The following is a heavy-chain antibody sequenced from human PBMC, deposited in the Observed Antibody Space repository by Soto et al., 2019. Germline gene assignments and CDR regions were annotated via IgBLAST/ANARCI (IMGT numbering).Heavy chain of an antibody. CDR2: ISSSGNTI. J-gene: IGHJ2*01. Sequence: QVQLVESGGGLVKPGGSLRLSCAVSGFTFTDYHINWVRQAPGRGLEWVSHISSSGNTIYYADSVRGRFTVSRDNTKNSLYLQMNTLRVEDTAVYFCAGDPLHGNSWNWDFDLWGRGTVVTVSS. CDR3: AGDPLHGNSWNWDFDL. V-gene: IGHV3-11*01. D-gene: IGHD6-13*01. CDR1: GFTFTDYH.